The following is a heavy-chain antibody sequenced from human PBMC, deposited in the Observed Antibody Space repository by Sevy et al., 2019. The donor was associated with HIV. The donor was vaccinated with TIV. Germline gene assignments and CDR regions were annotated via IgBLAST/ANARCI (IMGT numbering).Heavy chain of an antibody. Sequence: GGSLRLSCEASRFTVSGNYMAWVRLAPGKGLEWVSLIASGGSTYYADSVKGRFTISRDNAMNTLYLQMNPLRAEDTAVYFCARDRYYDASGYYYYYYGMDVWGQGTTVTVSS. D-gene: IGHD3-22*01. CDR1: RFTVSGNY. V-gene: IGHV3-66*01. CDR2: IASGGST. J-gene: IGHJ6*02. CDR3: ARDRYYDASGYYYYYYGMDV.